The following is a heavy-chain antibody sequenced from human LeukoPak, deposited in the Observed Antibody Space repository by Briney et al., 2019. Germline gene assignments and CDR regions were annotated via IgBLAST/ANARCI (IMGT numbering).Heavy chain of an antibody. CDR2: ISSSSSYI. D-gene: IGHD3-22*01. CDR1: GFTFSSYS. CDR3: ARVADYYDSSGYSNTFFDY. V-gene: IGHV3-21*01. J-gene: IGHJ4*02. Sequence: GGSLRLSCAASGFTFSSYSMNWVRQAPGKGLERVSCISSSSSYIYYADSVKGRFTISRDNAKNSLYLQMNSLRVEDTAVYYCARVADYYDSSGYSNTFFDYWGQGTLVTVSS.